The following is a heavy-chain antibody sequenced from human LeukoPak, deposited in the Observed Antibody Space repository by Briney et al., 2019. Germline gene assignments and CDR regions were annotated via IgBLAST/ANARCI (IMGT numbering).Heavy chain of an antibody. J-gene: IGHJ4*02. CDR1: GFTFNNYA. V-gene: IGHV3-23*01. CDR3: ANDFDH. CDR2: ISGSDDNT. Sequence: GGSLRLSCAASGFTFNNYAMSCVRQAPAKGLERVSTISGSDDNTYSADSVKGRFTISRDISKNTLYLQMNSLRADDTALYYCANDFDHWGQGTLVTVSS.